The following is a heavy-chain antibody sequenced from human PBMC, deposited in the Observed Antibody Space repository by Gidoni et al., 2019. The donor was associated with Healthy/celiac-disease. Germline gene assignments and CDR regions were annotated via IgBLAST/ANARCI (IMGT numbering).Heavy chain of an antibody. J-gene: IGHJ3*02. CDR3: ARLGRSYDYSNPDRRSETNDAFDI. CDR2: IDPSDSYT. Sequence: GLEWMGRIDPSDSYTNYSPSFQGHVTISADKSISTAYLQWSSLKASDTAMYYCARLGRSYDYSNPDRRSETNDAFDIWGQGTMVTVSS. D-gene: IGHD4-4*01. V-gene: IGHV5-10-1*01.